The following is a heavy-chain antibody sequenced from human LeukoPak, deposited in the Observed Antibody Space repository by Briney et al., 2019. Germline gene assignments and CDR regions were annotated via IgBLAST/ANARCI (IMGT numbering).Heavy chain of an antibody. D-gene: IGHD6-6*01. CDR2: IIPIFGTA. CDR3: ARVPAGYSSSSPYFDY. J-gene: IGHJ4*02. CDR1: GGTFSSYA. Sequence: ASVKVSSKASGGTFSSYAISWVRQAPGQGLEWMGRIIPIFGTANYAQKFQGRVTITTDESTSTAYMELSSLRSEDTAVYYCARVPAGYSSSSPYFDYWGQGTLVTVS. V-gene: IGHV1-69*05.